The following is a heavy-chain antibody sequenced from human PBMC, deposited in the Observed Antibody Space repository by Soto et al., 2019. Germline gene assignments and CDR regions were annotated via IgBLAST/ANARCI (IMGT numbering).Heavy chain of an antibody. J-gene: IGHJ4*02. CDR2: IWYDGSNK. D-gene: IGHD4-17*01. V-gene: IGHV3-33*01. CDR1: GFTFSSHG. Sequence: VGSLRLSCAASGFTFSSHGMHWVRQAPGKGLEWMAVIWYDGSNKYYADSVKGRFTISRDNSKNTLYLQMNSLRAEDTAVYYCARDRRRTSVTTTFDYWGQGTLVTVSS. CDR3: ARDRRRTSVTTTFDY.